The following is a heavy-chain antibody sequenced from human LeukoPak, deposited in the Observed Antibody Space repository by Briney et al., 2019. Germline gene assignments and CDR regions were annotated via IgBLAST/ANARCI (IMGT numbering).Heavy chain of an antibody. CDR3: ARGSPIRLLEWLFPLYGMDV. Sequence: PSETLSLTCTVSGGSIRSSYYYWGWIRQPPGTGLEWIGEINHSGSTNYNPSLKSRVTISVDTSKNQFSLKLSSVTAADTAVYYCARGSPIRLLEWLFPLYGMDVWGQGTTVTVSS. D-gene: IGHD3-3*01. J-gene: IGHJ6*02. CDR2: INHSGST. CDR1: GGSIRSSYYY. V-gene: IGHV4-39*07.